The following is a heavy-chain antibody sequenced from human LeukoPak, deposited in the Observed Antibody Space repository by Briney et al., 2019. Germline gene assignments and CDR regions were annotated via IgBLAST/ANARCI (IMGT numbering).Heavy chain of an antibody. D-gene: IGHD3-22*01. Sequence: SVKVSCKASGGTFSSYAISWVRQAPGQGLEWMGGIIPIFGTANYAQKFQGRVTITADESTSTAYMELSSLRSEDTAVYYCARGGYYYDSSGYYRDWGQGTLVTVSS. CDR1: GGTFSSYA. J-gene: IGHJ4*02. CDR3: ARGGYYYDSSGYYRD. CDR2: IIPIFGTA. V-gene: IGHV1-69*13.